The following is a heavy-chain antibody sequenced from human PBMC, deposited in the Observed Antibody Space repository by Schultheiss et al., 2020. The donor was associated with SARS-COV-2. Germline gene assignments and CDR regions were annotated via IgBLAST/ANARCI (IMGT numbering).Heavy chain of an antibody. J-gene: IGHJ6*02. D-gene: IGHD4-17*01. V-gene: IGHV3-30-3*01. CDR2: ISYDGSNK. Sequence: GGSLRLSCADSGFTFSSYEMNWVRQAPGKGLEWVAVISYDGSNKYYADSVKGRFTISRDNSKNTLYLQMNSLRAEDTAVYYCARVRYGGNYYYYGMDVWGQGTTVTVSS. CDR1: GFTFSSYE. CDR3: ARVRYGGNYYYYGMDV.